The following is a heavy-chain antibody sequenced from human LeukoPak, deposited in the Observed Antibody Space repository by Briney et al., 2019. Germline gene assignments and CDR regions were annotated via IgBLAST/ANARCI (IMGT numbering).Heavy chain of an antibody. D-gene: IGHD3-16*01. CDR2: IYHSGST. V-gene: IGHV4-39*07. J-gene: IGHJ4*02. Sequence: PSETLSLTCSVSDGSITTSDYYWGWIRQPPGKGLEWIGSIYHSGSTYYNSSLQSRVALSVDTSKNQFSLKLSSVTAADTAVYYCARGSYGDYWGQGTLVTVSS. CDR1: DGSITTSDYY. CDR3: ARGSYGDY.